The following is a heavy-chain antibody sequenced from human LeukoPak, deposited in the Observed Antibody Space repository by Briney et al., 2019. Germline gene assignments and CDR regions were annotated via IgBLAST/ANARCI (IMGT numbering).Heavy chain of an antibody. V-gene: IGHV1-18*04. Sequence: GASVKVSCKASGYTFTGYYMHWVRQAPGQGLEWMGWISAYNGNTNYAQKLQGRVTMTTDTSTSTAYMELRSLRSDDTAVYYCARGGSSGWYWLYWGQGTLVTVSS. D-gene: IGHD6-19*01. CDR2: ISAYNGNT. CDR3: ARGGSSGWYWLY. CDR1: GYTFTGYY. J-gene: IGHJ4*02.